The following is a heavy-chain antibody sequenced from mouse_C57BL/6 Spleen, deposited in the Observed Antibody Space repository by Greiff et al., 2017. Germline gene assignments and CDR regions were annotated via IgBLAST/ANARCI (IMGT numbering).Heavy chain of an antibody. D-gene: IGHD1-1*01. Sequence: EVQLVESGGGLVKPGGSLKLSCAASGFTFSSYAMSWVRQTPEKRLEWVATISDGGSYTYYPDNVKGRFTISRDNAKNNLYLQMSHLKSEDTAMYYCARGGYGSQTWFAYWGQGTLVTVSA. J-gene: IGHJ3*01. CDR2: ISDGGSYT. CDR3: ARGGYGSQTWFAY. V-gene: IGHV5-4*01. CDR1: GFTFSSYA.